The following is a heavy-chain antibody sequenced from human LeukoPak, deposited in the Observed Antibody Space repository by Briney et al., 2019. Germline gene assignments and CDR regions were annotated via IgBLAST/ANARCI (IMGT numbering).Heavy chain of an antibody. Sequence: GASVKVSCKVSGYSIIELSTHGVRQAPGKGRDWMGGFYPVSGELIYEQKFQDRVTMTEDTYTDIAYMELSRLRSTDTALYYGTTETRYDLLPFWGQGTLVTVSS. CDR3: TTETRYDLLPF. D-gene: IGHD3-9*01. CDR1: GYSIIELS. J-gene: IGHJ4*02. V-gene: IGHV1-24*01. CDR2: FYPVSGEL.